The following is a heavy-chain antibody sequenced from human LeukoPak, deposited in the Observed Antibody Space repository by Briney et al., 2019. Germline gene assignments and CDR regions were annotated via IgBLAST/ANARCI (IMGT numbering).Heavy chain of an antibody. J-gene: IGHJ5*02. V-gene: IGHV4-61*03. CDR1: GGSVTSASNY. Sequence: SETLSLTCTVSGGSVTSASNYWTWIRQPPGKGLEWNGYIYFSGDTNYNHSLKNRVTISLDTSKYHFSLKLSSVTAADTAVYYCARADTYYYDSSGYPHGFDPWGQGTLVTVSS. CDR2: IYFSGDT. D-gene: IGHD3-22*01. CDR3: ARADTYYYDSSGYPHGFDP.